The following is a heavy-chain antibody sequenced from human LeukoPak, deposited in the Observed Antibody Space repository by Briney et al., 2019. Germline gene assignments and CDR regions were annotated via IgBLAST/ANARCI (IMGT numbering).Heavy chain of an antibody. CDR2: ISYDGSNK. D-gene: IGHD3-3*02. V-gene: IGHV3-30-3*01. J-gene: IGHJ3*02. CDR3: ARDGTFLEWLFPPDAFDI. Sequence: PGGSLRLSCAASGFTFSSYAMHWVRQAPGKGLEWVAVISYDGSNKYYADSVKGRFTISRDNSKNTLYLQMNSLRAEDTAVYYCARDGTFLEWLFPPDAFDIWGQGTMVTVSS. CDR1: GFTFSSYA.